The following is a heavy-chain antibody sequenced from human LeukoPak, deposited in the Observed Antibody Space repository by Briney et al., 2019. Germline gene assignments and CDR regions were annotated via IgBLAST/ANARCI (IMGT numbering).Heavy chain of an antibody. CDR2: ISGSGGST. V-gene: IGHV3-23*01. D-gene: IGHD1-14*01. CDR3: AKGNPQPFDY. J-gene: IGHJ4*02. Sequence: PGGSLRLSCAASGFTFSSYAMSWVRQAPGKGLEWVSAISGSGGSTCYADSVKGRFTIPRDDSKNTLYLQMNSLRAEDTAVYYCAKGNPQPFDYWGQGTLVTVSS. CDR1: GFTFSSYA.